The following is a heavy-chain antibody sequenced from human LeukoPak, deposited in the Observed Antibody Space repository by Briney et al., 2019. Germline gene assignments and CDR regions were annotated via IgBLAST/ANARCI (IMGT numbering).Heavy chain of an antibody. J-gene: IGHJ6*03. V-gene: IGHV3-7*01. Sequence: GGSLRLSCAASGFTFSSNWMSWVRQAPGKGLEWVANIKQDGSAKNYVDSVKGRFTISRDNAKNSLYLQMNSLRAEDTAVYYCARVGSAIAAAGTAIYYYMDVWGKGTTVTVSS. CDR3: ARVGSAIAAAGTAIYYYMDV. CDR1: GFTFSSNW. D-gene: IGHD6-13*01. CDR2: IKQDGSAK.